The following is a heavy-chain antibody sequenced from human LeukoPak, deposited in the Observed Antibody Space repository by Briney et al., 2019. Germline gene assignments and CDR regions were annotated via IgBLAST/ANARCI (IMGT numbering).Heavy chain of an antibody. CDR1: GYSFTSYW. CDR3: VRRYYYRSGTSNYFDY. D-gene: IGHD3-10*01. Sequence: GESLKISCKGSGYSFTSYWIGWVRQMPGKGLEWMGIIYPDDSDTRYSPSFQGQVTISADKSISTAYLQWSSLKASDTAMYYCVRRYYYRSGTSNYFDYWGQGTLVTVSS. V-gene: IGHV5-51*01. J-gene: IGHJ4*02. CDR2: IYPDDSDT.